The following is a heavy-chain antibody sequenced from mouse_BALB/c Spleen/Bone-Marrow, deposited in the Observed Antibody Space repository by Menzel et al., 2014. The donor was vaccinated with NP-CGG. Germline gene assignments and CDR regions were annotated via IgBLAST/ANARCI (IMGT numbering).Heavy chain of an antibody. CDR2: IAPGSGTT. Sequence: DLVKPGASVKLSCKASGYTFTNFWINWIKQRPGQGLEWIGRIAPGSGTTYYNEMFKGKATLTVDTSSSTAYIQLSSLSSEDSAVYFCARYDCAIDYWGQGTSVTVSS. J-gene: IGHJ4*01. V-gene: IGHV1S41*01. CDR3: ARYDCAIDY. CDR1: GYTFTNFW. D-gene: IGHD2-4*01.